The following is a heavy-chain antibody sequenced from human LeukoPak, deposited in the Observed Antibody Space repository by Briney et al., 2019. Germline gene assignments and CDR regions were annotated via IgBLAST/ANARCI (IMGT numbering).Heavy chain of an antibody. V-gene: IGHV1-69*05. J-gene: IGHJ3*02. CDR3: ARSGYYDSSGYLLAFDI. D-gene: IGHD3-22*01. Sequence: VASVKVSCKASGGTSSSYAISWVRQAPGQGLEWMGGIIPIFGTANYAQKFQGRVTITTDESTSTAYMELSSLRSEDTAVYYCARSGYYDSSGYLLAFDIWGQGTMVTVSS. CDR2: IIPIFGTA. CDR1: GGTSSSYA.